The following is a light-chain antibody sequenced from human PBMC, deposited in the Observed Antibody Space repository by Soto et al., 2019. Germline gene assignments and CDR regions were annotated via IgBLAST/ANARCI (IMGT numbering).Light chain of an antibody. CDR1: QTISSW. Sequence: AVYGSEKERSTTSCLASQTISSWLAWCQQKPGKAPKLLIYDASSLESGVPSRFSGSGSGPEFSLTFSILQPDDGVTDCSKLSARLLDGFAEGTKVDI. CDR3: KLSARLLDG. V-gene: IGKV1-5*01. CDR2: DAS. J-gene: IGKJ2*01.